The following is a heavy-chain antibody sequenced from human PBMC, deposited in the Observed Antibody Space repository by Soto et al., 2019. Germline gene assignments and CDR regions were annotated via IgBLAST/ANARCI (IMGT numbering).Heavy chain of an antibody. Sequence: ASVKVSCKASGYTFTDYYINWVRQAPGQGFEWMGWINPNSGGTYYAQKFQGRVTMTRDTSISTAYMELSRLRSDDTAVYYCARDFGSVLTNWFDPWGQGTLVTVSS. CDR1: GYTFTDYY. CDR2: INPNSGGT. J-gene: IGHJ5*02. CDR3: ARDFGSVLTNWFDP. D-gene: IGHD2-8*01. V-gene: IGHV1-2*02.